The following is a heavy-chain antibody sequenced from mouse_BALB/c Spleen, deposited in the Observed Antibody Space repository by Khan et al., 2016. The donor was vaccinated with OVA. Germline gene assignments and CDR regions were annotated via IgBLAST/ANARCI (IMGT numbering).Heavy chain of an antibody. CDR3: AEHEDI. J-gene: IGHJ2*01. CDR2: IWAGGST. Sequence: QVQLKQSGPGLVAPSQSLSITCTVSGFSLTSYGVHWVRQPLGKGLEWLGVIWAGGSTNYNSALMSRLSISKDNPKSQVFLKMNSLQTDDPVMYFCAEHEDIWGQGTTLTVSS. CDR1: GFSLTSYG. V-gene: IGHV2-9*02.